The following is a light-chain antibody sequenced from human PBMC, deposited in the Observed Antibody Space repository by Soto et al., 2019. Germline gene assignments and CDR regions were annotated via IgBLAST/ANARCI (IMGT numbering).Light chain of an antibody. CDR3: QHYGSTPWT. J-gene: IGKJ1*01. Sequence: EVVLTQSPGTLSLSAGERATHSCRASQSVSSSYLAWYQQKPGQAPRLLIYGASSRATDIPDRITGSGSGTDFTLTISRLEPEDFAVYYCQHYGSTPWTFGQGTKVEIK. CDR2: GAS. V-gene: IGKV3-20*01. CDR1: QSVSSSY.